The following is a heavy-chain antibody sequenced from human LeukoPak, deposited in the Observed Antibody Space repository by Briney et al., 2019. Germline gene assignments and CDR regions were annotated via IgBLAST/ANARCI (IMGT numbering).Heavy chain of an antibody. D-gene: IGHD3-10*01. J-gene: IGHJ3*02. CDR2: INPNSGGT. V-gene: IGHV1-2*02. CDR1: GYTFTGYY. CDR3: ARARYGSGSYYTDPDDAFDI. Sequence: ASVKVSCKASGYTFTGYYMHWVRQAPGQGLEWMGWINPNSGGTNYAQKFQGRVTMTRDTSISTAYMELSRLRSDDTAVYYCARARYGSGSYYTDPDDAFDIWGQGTMVTVSS.